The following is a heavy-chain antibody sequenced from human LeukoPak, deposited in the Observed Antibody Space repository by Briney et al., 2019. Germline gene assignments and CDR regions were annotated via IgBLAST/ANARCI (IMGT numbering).Heavy chain of an antibody. CDR2: VSYIGST. V-gene: IGHV4-59*01. CDR3: ARGGDTDYSDY. CDR1: GDSTSNYY. J-gene: IGHJ4*02. D-gene: IGHD3-16*01. Sequence: SETLSLTCSVFGDSTSNYYWNWIRQSPGRGLEWMGSVSYIGSTNYNPSLKTRLTISVDTSKSVFSLRLSFVTAADTAVYYCARGGDTDYSDYWGQGILVSISS.